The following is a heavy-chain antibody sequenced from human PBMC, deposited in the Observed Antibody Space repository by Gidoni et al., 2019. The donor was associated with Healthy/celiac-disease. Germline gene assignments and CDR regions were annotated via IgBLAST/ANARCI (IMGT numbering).Heavy chain of an antibody. CDR2: ISDDGSNK. D-gene: IGHD3-3*01. J-gene: IGHJ5*02. V-gene: IGHV3-30-3*01. Sequence: QVRLVEPGGGVVQPGRALRRSCAASGCTFSSYDMHWVRQAPGKGLEGVAIISDDGSNKYYADSVKGRFTISRDNSKNTLYLQMNSRRAEDTAVYYCESPPPYDFWSGYYKWKYNWFDPWGQGTLVTVSS. CDR3: ESPPPYDFWSGYYKWKYNWFDP. CDR1: GCTFSSYD.